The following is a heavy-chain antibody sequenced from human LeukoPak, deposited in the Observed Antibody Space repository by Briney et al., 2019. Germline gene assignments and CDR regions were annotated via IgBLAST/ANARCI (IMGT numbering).Heavy chain of an antibody. J-gene: IGHJ4*02. V-gene: IGHV3-30*04. CDR2: ISYDGSNK. D-gene: IGHD3-3*02. CDR3: ASFLV. CDR1: GFTFSSYA. Sequence: GGSLRLSCAASGFTFSSYAMHWVRQAPGKGLEWVAVISYDGSNKYYADSVKGRFTISRDNSKNTLYLQMISLRAEDTAVYYCASFLVWGQGTLVTVSS.